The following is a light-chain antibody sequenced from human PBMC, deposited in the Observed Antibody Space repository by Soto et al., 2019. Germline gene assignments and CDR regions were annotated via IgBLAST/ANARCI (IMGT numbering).Light chain of an antibody. Sequence: EIVLTQSPATLSLSPGERATLSCRASQSVRSYLAWYQQKPGQAPRLLIYDASNRATDIPARFSGSGSGTDFTLTISSLDPEDFAVYYGHQRSEWPLTFGGGTKVEIK. CDR2: DAS. J-gene: IGKJ4*01. V-gene: IGKV3-11*01. CDR3: HQRSEWPLT. CDR1: QSVRSY.